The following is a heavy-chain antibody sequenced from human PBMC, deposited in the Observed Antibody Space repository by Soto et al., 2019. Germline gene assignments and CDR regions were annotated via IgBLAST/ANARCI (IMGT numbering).Heavy chain of an antibody. CDR3: ASVHVMVVAGSTFDY. J-gene: IGHJ4*01. Sequence: ASETLSLTCTFSCYSISSGSYWAWIRQPPGKGPEWIASIYHGGTTFYNPSLKSRITISVDTSNNQFSLKLTSVTAADTAVYYCASVHVMVVAGSTFDYWGHGTLVTVSS. V-gene: IGHV4-38-2*02. D-gene: IGHD6-19*01. CDR2: IYHGGTT. CDR1: CYSISSGSY.